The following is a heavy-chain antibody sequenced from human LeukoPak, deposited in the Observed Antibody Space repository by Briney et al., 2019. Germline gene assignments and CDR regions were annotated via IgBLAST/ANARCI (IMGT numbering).Heavy chain of an antibody. V-gene: IGHV1-18*01. CDR2: ISAYNGNT. D-gene: IGHD3-22*01. CDR1: GYTFTSYG. CDR3: AGYYYDSSGYYFGAFDI. Sequence: ASVKVSCKASGYTFTSYGISWVRQAPGQGFEWMGWISAYNGNTNYAQKLQGRVTMTTDTPTSTAYMELRSLRSDDTAVYYCAGYYYDSSGYYFGAFDIWGQGTMVTVSS. J-gene: IGHJ3*02.